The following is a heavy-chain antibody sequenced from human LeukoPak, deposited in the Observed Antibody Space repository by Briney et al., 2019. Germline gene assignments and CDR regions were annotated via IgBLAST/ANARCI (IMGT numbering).Heavy chain of an antibody. V-gene: IGHV1-18*01. D-gene: IGHD1-20*01. CDR3: AKDNWNDVLAVGSGEYYFDY. J-gene: IGHJ4*02. CDR1: GYTFTSYG. Sequence: GASVKVSCKASGYTFTSYGISWVRQAPGQGLEWMGWISVYNGNTNYAQKIQGRVTMTTDTSTSTAYMELRSLRSDDTAVYYCAKDNWNDVLAVGSGEYYFDYWGQGTLVTVSS. CDR2: ISVYNGNT.